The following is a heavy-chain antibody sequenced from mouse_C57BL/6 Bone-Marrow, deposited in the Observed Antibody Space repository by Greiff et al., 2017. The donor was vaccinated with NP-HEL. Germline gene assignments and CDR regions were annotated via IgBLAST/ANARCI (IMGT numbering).Heavy chain of an antibody. D-gene: IGHD3-3*01. CDR1: GYAFSSSW. J-gene: IGHJ3*01. CDR2: IYPGDGDT. V-gene: IGHV1-82*01. CDR3: ARSRGRSPWFAY. Sequence: QVQLQQSGPELVKPGASVKISCKASGYAFSSSWMNWVKQRPGKGLEWIGRIYPGDGDTNYNGRFKGKATLTADKSSSTAYMQLSSLTSEDSAVYFCARSRGRSPWFAYWGQGTLVTVSA.